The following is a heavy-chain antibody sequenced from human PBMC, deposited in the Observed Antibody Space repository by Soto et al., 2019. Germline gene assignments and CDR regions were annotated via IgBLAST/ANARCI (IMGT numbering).Heavy chain of an antibody. CDR3: AKDRHYGSGTYSDSYLDY. CDR1: GLTFNGYA. J-gene: IGHJ4*02. Sequence: EVQLLESGGGLVQPGGSLRLSFGGSGLTFNGYARTWVRQAPGKGLDWVPAISGSGGTTYYANSVKGRLTNSRAQSKDTLYLQMNSLRAEDTAIYYCAKDRHYGSGTYSDSYLDYWGQGTLVTVSS. CDR2: ISGSGGTT. V-gene: IGHV3-23*01. D-gene: IGHD3-10*01.